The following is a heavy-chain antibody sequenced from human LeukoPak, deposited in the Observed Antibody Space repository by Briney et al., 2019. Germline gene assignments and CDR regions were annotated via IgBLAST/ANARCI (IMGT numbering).Heavy chain of an antibody. CDR3: ARFSWSCSTASCYLTN. J-gene: IGHJ4*02. CDR1: GGPLSGHY. V-gene: IGHV4-59*11. Sequence: SETLSLTCTVGGGPLSGHYWGWIRQPPGKGLELVGHIYYTGTTFYNPSLNSRVTITLDTSRNQFSLRLTSVIAADTAVYYCARFSWSCSTASCYLTNWGQGALVTVSS. D-gene: IGHD2-2*01. CDR2: IYYTGTT.